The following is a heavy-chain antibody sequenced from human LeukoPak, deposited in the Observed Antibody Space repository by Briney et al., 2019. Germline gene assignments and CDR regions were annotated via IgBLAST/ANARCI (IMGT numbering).Heavy chain of an antibody. CDR2: ISSSSSYI. CDR3: ARDRDRGQFGTGTFQH. J-gene: IGHJ1*01. V-gene: IGHV3-21*01. Sequence: GGSLRLSCAASGFTFSSYAMHWVRQAPGKGLEWVSSISSSSSYIYYADSVKGRFTISRDNAKNSLYLQMNSLRAEDTAVYYCARDRDRGQFGTGTFQHWGQGTLVTVSS. D-gene: IGHD1-7*01. CDR1: GFTFSSYA.